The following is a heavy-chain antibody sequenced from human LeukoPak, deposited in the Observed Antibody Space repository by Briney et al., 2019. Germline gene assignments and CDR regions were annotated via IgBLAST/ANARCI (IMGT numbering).Heavy chain of an antibody. J-gene: IGHJ5*02. CDR3: AKLPRGYSYGDNWFDP. D-gene: IGHD5-18*01. V-gene: IGHV3-30*02. CDR1: GFTVSSNY. Sequence: GGSLRLSCAASGFTVSSNYMSWVRQAPGKGLEWVAFIRYDGSNKYYADSVKGRFTISRDNSKNTLYLQMNSLRAEDTAVYYCAKLPRGYSYGDNWFDPWGQGTLVTVSS. CDR2: IRYDGSNK.